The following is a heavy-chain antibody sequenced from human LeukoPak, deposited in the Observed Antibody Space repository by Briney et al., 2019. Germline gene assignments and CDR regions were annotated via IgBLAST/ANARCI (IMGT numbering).Heavy chain of an antibody. V-gene: IGHV4-34*01. CDR3: ARRLGDSRAY. CDR2: INHSGST. J-gene: IGHJ4*02. CDR1: GGSFRGYY. D-gene: IGHD4-17*01. Sequence: SETLSLTCAVYGGSFRGYYWSWIRQPPGKGLEWIGEINHSGSTNYNPSLKSRVTISVDTSKNQFSLKLSSVTAADTAVYYCARRLGDSRAYWGQGTLATVSS.